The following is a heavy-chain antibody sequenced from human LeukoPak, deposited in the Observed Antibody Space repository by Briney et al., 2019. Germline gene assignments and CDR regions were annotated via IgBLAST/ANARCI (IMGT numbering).Heavy chain of an antibody. CDR1: GGSFSGYY. V-gene: IGHV4-34*01. J-gene: IGHJ6*04. Sequence: SETLSLTCAVYGGSFSGYYWSWIRQPPGKGLEWMGEINHSGSTNYNPSLKSRVTISVDTSKNQFSLKLSSVTAADTAVYYCARLGGAGATVTTSYYYGMDVWGKGTTVTVSS. CDR3: ARLGGAGATVTTSYYYGMDV. CDR2: INHSGST. D-gene: IGHD4-11*01.